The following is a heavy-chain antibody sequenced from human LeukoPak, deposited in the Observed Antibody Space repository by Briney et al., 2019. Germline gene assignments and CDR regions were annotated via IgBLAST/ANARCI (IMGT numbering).Heavy chain of an antibody. Sequence: SETLSLTCTVSGGSISSYYWTWIRRPPGKGLEWIGYIYYSGSTNYNPSLKSRVTISVDTSKNQFSLKLSSVTAADTAVYYCARWTGDYGGYWWGQGTLVTVSS. V-gene: IGHV4-59*12. CDR1: GGSISSYY. CDR2: IYYSGST. D-gene: IGHD4-17*01. CDR3: ARWTGDYGGYW. J-gene: IGHJ4*02.